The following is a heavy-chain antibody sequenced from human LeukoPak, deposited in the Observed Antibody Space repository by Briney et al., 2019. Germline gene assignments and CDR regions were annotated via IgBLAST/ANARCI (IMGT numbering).Heavy chain of an antibody. Sequence: ASVKVSCKASGYTFTGFCIHWVRQAPGQALEWMGWLNPNSGGSNYAQNFQGRVTMTRDTSITTGYMELSRLRSDDTAVYYCARDLDNYSGSGSYYNGDPLFQHWGQGTLVTVSS. CDR3: ARDLDNYSGSGSYYNGDPLFQH. CDR1: GYTFTGFC. D-gene: IGHD3-10*01. V-gene: IGHV1-2*02. J-gene: IGHJ1*01. CDR2: LNPNSGGS.